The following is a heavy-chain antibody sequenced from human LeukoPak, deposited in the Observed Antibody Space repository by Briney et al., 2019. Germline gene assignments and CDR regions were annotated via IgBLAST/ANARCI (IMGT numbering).Heavy chain of an antibody. CDR3: AIQKGTIFGDVSPLSKHFHH. CDR1: GYTFTSCY. V-gene: IGHV1-46*01. J-gene: IGHJ1*01. Sequence: ASVKVSCKAPGYTFTSCYMHWVRQAPGQGLEWMGLINPSGGSTTYAQKFQGRVTMTRDTSTSTVHMELSSLRSEDTAVYYCAIQKGTIFGDVSPLSKHFHHWGQGTLVTVSS. CDR2: INPSGGST. D-gene: IGHD3-3*01.